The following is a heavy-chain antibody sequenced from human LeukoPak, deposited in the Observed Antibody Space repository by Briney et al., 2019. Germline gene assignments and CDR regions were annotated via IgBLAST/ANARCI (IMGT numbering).Heavy chain of an antibody. V-gene: IGHV3-23*01. CDR1: GFSFSNYA. CDR2: ISGSGGST. D-gene: IGHD1-26*01. Sequence: GGSLRLSCAASGFSFSNYAMSWVRQAPGKGLEWVSAISGSGGSTYYADSVKGRFTISRDNSKNTLYLHMNSLRAEDTAVYYCARGEVVGATFGYYGMDVWGQGTTVTVSS. J-gene: IGHJ6*02. CDR3: ARGEVVGATFGYYGMDV.